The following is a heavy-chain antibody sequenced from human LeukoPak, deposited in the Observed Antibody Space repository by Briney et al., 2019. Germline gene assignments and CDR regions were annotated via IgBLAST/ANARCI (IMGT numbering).Heavy chain of an antibody. Sequence: PGGSLRLSCAASGFSFSNYAMSWVRQAPGKGLEWVSAIRGSGGSTYYADSVKGRFTISRDNSKNTLYLQMNSLRAEDTAVYYCAKDSYGSGTYPSLFNYSGHGALVTVSS. CDR2: IRGSGGST. CDR3: AKDSYGSGTYPSLFNY. V-gene: IGHV3-23*01. D-gene: IGHD3-10*01. CDR1: GFSFSNYA. J-gene: IGHJ4*01.